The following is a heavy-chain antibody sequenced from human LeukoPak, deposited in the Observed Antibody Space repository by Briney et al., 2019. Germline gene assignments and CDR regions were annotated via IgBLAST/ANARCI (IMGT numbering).Heavy chain of an antibody. CDR1: GFTFRSYG. CDR2: IWYDEITK. J-gene: IGHJ4*02. V-gene: IGHV3-30*02. CDR3: AKDSSDYYFDY. D-gene: IGHD3-22*01. Sequence: GGSLRLSCVASGFTFRSYGIHWVRQAPGKGLELLAFIWYDEITKDYADSVKGRFTISRDNSKNTLYVQMNSLRADDTAVYYCAKDSSDYYFDYWGQGTLVTVSS.